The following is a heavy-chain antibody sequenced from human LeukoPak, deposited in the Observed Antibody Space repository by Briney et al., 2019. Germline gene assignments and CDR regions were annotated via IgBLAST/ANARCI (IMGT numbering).Heavy chain of an antibody. D-gene: IGHD5-12*01. Sequence: ASVKVSCKASGGTFSSYAISWVRQAPGQGLEWMGRIIPILGIANYAQKFQGRVTITADKSTNTAYMELSSLRSEDTAVYYCARGLDIVATRTIFDYWGQGTLVTVSS. V-gene: IGHV1-69*04. CDR1: GGTFSSYA. J-gene: IGHJ4*02. CDR3: ARGLDIVATRTIFDY. CDR2: IIPILGIA.